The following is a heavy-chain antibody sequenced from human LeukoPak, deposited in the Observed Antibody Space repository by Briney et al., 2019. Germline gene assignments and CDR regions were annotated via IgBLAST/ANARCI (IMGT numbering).Heavy chain of an antibody. J-gene: IGHJ3*02. CDR3: ARGGLYYYDSSGYVGAFDI. Sequence: GGSLRLSCAASGFTFSSYWMSWVRQAPGKGLEWVANIKQDGSEKYYVDSVKGRFTTSRDNAKNSLYLQMNSLRAEDTAVYYCARGGLYYYDSSGYVGAFDIWGQGTMVTVSS. CDR2: IKQDGSEK. CDR1: GFTFSSYW. D-gene: IGHD3-22*01. V-gene: IGHV3-7*05.